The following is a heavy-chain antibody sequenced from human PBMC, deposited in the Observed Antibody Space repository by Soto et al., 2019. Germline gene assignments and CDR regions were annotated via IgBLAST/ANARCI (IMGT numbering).Heavy chain of an antibody. J-gene: IGHJ5*02. CDR1: GGSISSSSYY. CDR2: IYYSGST. CDR3: ARHGWPHISNVPHVLLWFGELTAVFDP. Sequence: SETLSLTCTVSGGSISSSSYYWGWIRQPPGKGLEWIGSIYYSGSTYYNPSLKSRVTISVDTSKNQFSLKLSSVTAADTAVYYCARHGWPHISNVPHVLLWFGELTAVFDPWGQGTLVTVSS. V-gene: IGHV4-39*01. D-gene: IGHD3-10*01.